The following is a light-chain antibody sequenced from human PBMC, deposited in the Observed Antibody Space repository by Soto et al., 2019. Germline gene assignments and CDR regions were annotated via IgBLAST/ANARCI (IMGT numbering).Light chain of an antibody. CDR3: QQYGSSLSWT. V-gene: IGKV3-20*01. J-gene: IGKJ1*01. CDR2: GAS. CDR1: QSVSSSY. Sequence: EIVLTQSPRTLSLSPGERVTLSCRASQSVSSSYLAWYQQKPGQAPRLLIYGASSRATGIPDRFSGSGSGTDFTLTISRLEPEDFAVYYCQQYGSSLSWTFGQGTKVDIK.